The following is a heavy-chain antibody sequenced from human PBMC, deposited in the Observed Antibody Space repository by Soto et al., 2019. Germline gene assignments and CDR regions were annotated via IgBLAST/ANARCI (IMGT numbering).Heavy chain of an antibody. CDR1: GFTFSSYS. Sequence: PGGSLRLSCAASGFTFSSYSMNWVRQAPGKGLEWVSYISSSSSTIYYADSVKGRFTISRDNAKNSLYLQMNSLRDEDTAVYYCARDLTMVRGVIITAPYYFDYWGQGTLVTSPQ. J-gene: IGHJ4*02. CDR3: ARDLTMVRGVIITAPYYFDY. V-gene: IGHV3-48*02. CDR2: ISSSSSTI. D-gene: IGHD3-10*01.